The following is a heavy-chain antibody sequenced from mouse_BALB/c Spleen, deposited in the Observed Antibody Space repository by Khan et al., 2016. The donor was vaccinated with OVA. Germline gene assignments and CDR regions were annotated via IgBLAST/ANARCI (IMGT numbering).Heavy chain of an antibody. J-gene: IGHJ4*01. CDR1: VFTFSTYA. D-gene: IGHD1-1*01. V-gene: IGHV5-6-5*01. Sequence: EVELVESGGDLVKPGGSLKLSCAASVFTFSTYAMSWVRQSPEKRLEWVASFSSGGNINYSDSVKGRFTISRDNARNILYLQMSSLRSEDTANYYCARGYYFGEMDYWGQGTSVTVSS. CDR2: FSSGGNI. CDR3: ARGYYFGEMDY.